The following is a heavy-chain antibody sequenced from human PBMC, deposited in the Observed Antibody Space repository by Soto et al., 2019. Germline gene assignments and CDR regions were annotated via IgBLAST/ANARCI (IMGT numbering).Heavy chain of an antibody. CDR2: IDPNSGGT. Sequence: ASVKVSCKASGYTFTGYYIHWVRQAPGQGLEWMGWIDPNSGGTNYAQKFQVWVTMTRDTSISTAYMELSRLRAEDTALYYCARGIAAAATTQHFYYYALDVWGQGTTVTVSS. CDR3: ARGIAAAATTQHFYYYALDV. CDR1: GYTFTGYY. V-gene: IGHV1-2*04. D-gene: IGHD6-13*01. J-gene: IGHJ6*02.